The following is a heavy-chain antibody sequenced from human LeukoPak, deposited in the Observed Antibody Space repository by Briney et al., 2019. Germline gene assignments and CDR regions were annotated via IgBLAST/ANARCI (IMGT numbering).Heavy chain of an antibody. J-gene: IGHJ5*02. CDR2: ISSSSSTI. D-gene: IGHD4-23*01. V-gene: IGHV3-48*01. CDR1: GFTFSSYS. CDR3: ARDLETRFDP. Sequence: GGSLRLSCAASGFTFSSYSMNWVRQAPGKGLEWVSYISSSSSTIYYADSVKGRFTISRDNAKNSLYLQMNSLRAEDTAVYYCARDLETRFDPWGQGTLVTVSS.